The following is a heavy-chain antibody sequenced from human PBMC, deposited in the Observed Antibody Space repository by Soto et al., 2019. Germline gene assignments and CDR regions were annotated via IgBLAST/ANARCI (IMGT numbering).Heavy chain of an antibody. CDR2: INHSGST. CDR1: GGSFSGYY. Sequence: SETLSLTCAVYGGSFSGYYWTWIRQPPGTGLEWIGEINHSGSTNYNPSLKSRVTISVDTSKNQFSLKLSSVTAADTAVYYCARDPSHDFWSGYRYNWFDPWGQGTLVTVSS. CDR3: ARDPSHDFWSGYRYNWFDP. J-gene: IGHJ5*02. V-gene: IGHV4-34*01. D-gene: IGHD3-3*01.